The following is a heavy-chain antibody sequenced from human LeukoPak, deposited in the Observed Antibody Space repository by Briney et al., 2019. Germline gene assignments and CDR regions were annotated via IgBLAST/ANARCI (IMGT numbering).Heavy chain of an antibody. V-gene: IGHV3-74*01. CDR2: IRPDGRET. CDR1: GFTFTNHS. D-gene: IGHD3-10*01. J-gene: IGHJ4*02. Sequence: GGSLRLSCAASGFTFTNHSMDWVRQAPGEGLVWVSRIRPDGRETNHADSVRGRFTLSRDTANTTLYLQMNRLGAEDTAVDYCARDAALGSGSVYYWGQGVLVSVSS. CDR3: ARDAALGSGSVYY.